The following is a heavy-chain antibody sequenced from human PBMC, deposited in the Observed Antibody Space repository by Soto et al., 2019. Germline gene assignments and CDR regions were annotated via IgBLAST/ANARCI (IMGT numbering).Heavy chain of an antibody. CDR1: GDGVSTNTAA. CDR3: ARGGIAAAGIPFDY. CDR2: TYYRSKWYN. V-gene: IGHV6-1*01. D-gene: IGHD6-13*01. Sequence: PSQTLSLTCAISGDGVSTNTAAWNWIRQSPSRGLEWLGRTYYRSKWYNDYAVSVKSRITINPDTSKNQFSLQLNSVTPEDTAVYYCARGGIAAAGIPFDYWGQGTLVTVSS. J-gene: IGHJ4*02.